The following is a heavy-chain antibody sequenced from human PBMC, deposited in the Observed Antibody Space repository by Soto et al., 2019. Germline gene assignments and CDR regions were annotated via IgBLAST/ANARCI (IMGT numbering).Heavy chain of an antibody. CDR2: ISAYNGNT. Sequence: QVQLVQSGAEVKKPGASVKVSCKASGYTFTSYGISWVRQAPGQGLEWMGWISAYNGNTNYAQKLQGRVTMTTAASTSAAYMELMSLRSDDTAVYYCARDRTIFGVVIAHDYYGMDVWGHGTTVTVSS. CDR3: ARDRTIFGVVIAHDYYGMDV. CDR1: GYTFTSYG. J-gene: IGHJ6*02. D-gene: IGHD3-3*01. V-gene: IGHV1-18*01.